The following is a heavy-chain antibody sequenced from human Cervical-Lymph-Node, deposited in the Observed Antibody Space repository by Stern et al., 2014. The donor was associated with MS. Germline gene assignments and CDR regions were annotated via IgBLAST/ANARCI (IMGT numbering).Heavy chain of an antibody. J-gene: IGHJ4*02. CDR1: GFTFDDYA. V-gene: IGHV3-9*01. CDR2: ISWNSGSI. D-gene: IGHD3-3*01. CDR3: AKDWGYDFSNYFDY. Sequence: EVQLEESGGGLVQPGRSLRLSCAASGFTFDDYAMHWVRQAPGKGLEWVSGISWNSGSIGYADSVKGRFTISRDNAKNSLYLQMNSLRAEDTALYYCAKDWGYDFSNYFDYWGQGTLVTVSS.